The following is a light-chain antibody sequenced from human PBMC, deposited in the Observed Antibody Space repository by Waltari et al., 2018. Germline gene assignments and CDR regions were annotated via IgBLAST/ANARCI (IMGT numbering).Light chain of an antibody. J-gene: IGLJ3*02. CDR2: DVS. CDR1: SSDVGGYKH. CDR3: CSFTSRSTWV. V-gene: IGLV2-14*01. Sequence: QSALTQPASVSGSPGQSITIPCTGTSSDVGGYKHVSWYQQHPGKGPKLLIFDVSNRPSGVSNRFSGSKSGNTASLTISGLQAEDESDYYCCSFTSRSTWVFGGGTKLTVL.